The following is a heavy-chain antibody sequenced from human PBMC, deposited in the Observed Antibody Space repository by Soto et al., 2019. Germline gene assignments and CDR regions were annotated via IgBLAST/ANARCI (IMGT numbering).Heavy chain of an antibody. CDR2: ISYSGST. CDR3: ARVPRANRGRDYYGMDV. J-gene: IGHJ6*02. Sequence: SEILSLTCTVSGGSISSGGYYWSWIRQHPGEGLEWIGYISYSGSTYYNPSLKGRVTISVDTSEKQFSLRLSSVSAADTAVYYCARVPRANRGRDYYGMDVWGQGTTVTVS. D-gene: IGHD3-10*01. CDR1: GGSISSGGYY. V-gene: IGHV4-31*03.